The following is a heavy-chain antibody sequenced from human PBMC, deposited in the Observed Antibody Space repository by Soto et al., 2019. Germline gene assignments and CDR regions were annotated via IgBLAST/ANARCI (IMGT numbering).Heavy chain of an antibody. D-gene: IGHD5-12*01. J-gene: IGHJ6*02. Sequence: QVQLVQSGAEVKKPGASVKVSCKASGYTFTSYGISWVRQAPGQVLEWMGWISAYNGNTNYAQKLQGRVTMTTDTSTSTAYMELRSLRSDDTAVYYCARDSLATMIFDYYYYGMDVWGQGTTVTVSS. CDR2: ISAYNGNT. CDR3: ARDSLATMIFDYYYYGMDV. V-gene: IGHV1-18*04. CDR1: GYTFTSYG.